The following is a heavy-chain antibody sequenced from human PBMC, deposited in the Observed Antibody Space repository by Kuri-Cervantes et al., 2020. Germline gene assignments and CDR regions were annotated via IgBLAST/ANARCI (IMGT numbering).Heavy chain of an antibody. CDR3: AREELLGDFDY. D-gene: IGHD1-26*01. J-gene: IGHJ4*02. Sequence: SETLSLTCTVSGGSISSGSYYWSWLRQPAGKGLEWIGRIYTSRSTNYNPSLKSRVTISVDTAKNQFSLKLSSVTAADTAVYYCAREELLGDFDYWGQGTLVTVSS. V-gene: IGHV4-61*02. CDR1: GGSISSGSYY. CDR2: IYTSRST.